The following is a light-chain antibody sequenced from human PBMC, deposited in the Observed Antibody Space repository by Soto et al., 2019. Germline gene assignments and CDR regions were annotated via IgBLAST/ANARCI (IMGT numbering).Light chain of an antibody. J-gene: IGKJ4*01. CDR2: GAF. CDR1: QSVSSN. Sequence: EIVMTQSPATLSVSPGERATLSCRASQSVSSNLAWYQQKPGQAPRLLIYGAFTRTTGIPARFSGSGSGTECTLLICSLQSEDFAIYYCQQYKNWPPLTFGGGNKWEIK. CDR3: QQYKNWPPLT. V-gene: IGKV3-15*01.